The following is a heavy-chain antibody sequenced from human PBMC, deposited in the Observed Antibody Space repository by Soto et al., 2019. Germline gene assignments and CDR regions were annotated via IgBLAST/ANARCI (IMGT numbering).Heavy chain of an antibody. D-gene: IGHD6-6*01. J-gene: IGHJ5*02. V-gene: IGHV1-18*01. CDR3: ARKSSSSSWFDP. CDR2: ISTYNGNT. CDR1: GYTFFSNG. Sequence: ASVKVSCKASGYTFFSNGISWVRQAPGQGLEWMGWISTYNGNTNYAQKLQGRVAMTTDTSTRTAYVELRSLRSDDTAVYYCARKSSSSSWFDPWGQGTLVTVSS.